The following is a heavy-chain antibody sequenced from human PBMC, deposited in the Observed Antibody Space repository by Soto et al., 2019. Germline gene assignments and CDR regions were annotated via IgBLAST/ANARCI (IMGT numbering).Heavy chain of an antibody. Sequence: GGSLRRSCAASGFMFSAYTMSWVRQAPGKGLEWLSSITSNSDHIDYADSVRGRFTVSRDNARKSLYLQMDSLGAEDTGVYYCATPYYYNHWGPGTLVTVSS. V-gene: IGHV3-21*01. J-gene: IGHJ4*02. CDR1: GFMFSAYT. CDR2: ITSNSDHI. CDR3: ATPYYYNH.